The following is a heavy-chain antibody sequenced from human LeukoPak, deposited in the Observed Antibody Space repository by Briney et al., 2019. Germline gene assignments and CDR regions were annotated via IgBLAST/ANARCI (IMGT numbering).Heavy chain of an antibody. Sequence: GGSLRLSCAASGFTFDDYGMSWVRQAPGKGLEWVSAIHTSGDTCYADSVKGRFTISRDTSKNTLYLQINSLRVEDTAVYYCIVFGDSTPWGQGTLVTVSS. CDR1: GFTFDDYG. CDR2: IHTSGDT. D-gene: IGHD4-17*01. V-gene: IGHV3-20*04. CDR3: IVFGDSTP. J-gene: IGHJ5*02.